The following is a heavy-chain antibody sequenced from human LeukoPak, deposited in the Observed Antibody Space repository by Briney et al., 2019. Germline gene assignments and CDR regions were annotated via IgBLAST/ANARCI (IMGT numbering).Heavy chain of an antibody. CDR1: GFTFSSYA. CDR2: ISGSGGST. CDR3: ARGGGYCSSTSCYLYYGMDV. V-gene: IGHV3-23*01. J-gene: IGHJ6*04. Sequence: GGSLRLSCAASGFTFSSYAMSWVRQAPGKGLEWVSAISGSGGSTYYADSVKGRFTISRDNFKNTLYLQMNSPRVEDTAVYYCARGGGYCSSTSCYLYYGMDVWGKGTTVTVSS. D-gene: IGHD2-2*01.